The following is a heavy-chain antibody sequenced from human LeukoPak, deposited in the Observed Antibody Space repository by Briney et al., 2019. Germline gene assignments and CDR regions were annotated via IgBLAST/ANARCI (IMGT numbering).Heavy chain of an antibody. CDR3: TKDLPFTAGGVIVH. CDR1: GLTFSDAW. V-gene: IGHV3-15*01. J-gene: IGHJ1*01. D-gene: IGHD3-16*02. CDR2: IRSKVDGGTA. Sequence: GGSLRLSCGVSGLTFSDAWLTWVRQRPAKGLEWVGLIRSKVDGGTADYATTVKGRFTISRDDSKNMLYLQMNGLKTEDTAIYYCTKDLPFTAGGVIVHWGQGALVTVSS.